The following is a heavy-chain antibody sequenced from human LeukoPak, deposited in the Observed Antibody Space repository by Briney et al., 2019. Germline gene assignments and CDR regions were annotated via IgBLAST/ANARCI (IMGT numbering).Heavy chain of an antibody. J-gene: IGHJ4*02. CDR3: ARVPALTMVRGVIINPSYFDY. Sequence: GGSLRLSCAASGFTFSSYWMSWVRQAPGKGLEWVAHIEQDGSEKYYVDSVKGRFTISRDNAKNSLYLQMNSLRAEDTAVYYCARVPALTMVRGVIINPSYFDYWGQGPLVTVSS. V-gene: IGHV3-7*01. D-gene: IGHD3-10*01. CDR1: GFTFSSYW. CDR2: IEQDGSEK.